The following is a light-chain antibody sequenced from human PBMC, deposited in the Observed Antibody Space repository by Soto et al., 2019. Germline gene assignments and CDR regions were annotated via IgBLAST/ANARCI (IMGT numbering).Light chain of an antibody. V-gene: IGKV2-28*01. CDR3: MQALQTPWT. CDR1: QSLLHSDGYNY. CDR2: LGS. Sequence: DIVMTQSPLSLPVTPGEPASISCRSSQSLLHSDGYNYLDWYLQKPGQSPQLLICLGSNRASGVPDRFSVSGSGTDFTLTISRVEAEDFGVYYCMQALQTPWTFGQGTQVEVK. J-gene: IGKJ1*01.